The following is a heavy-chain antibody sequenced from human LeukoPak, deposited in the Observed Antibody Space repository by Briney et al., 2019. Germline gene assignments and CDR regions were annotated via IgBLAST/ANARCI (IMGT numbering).Heavy chain of an antibody. V-gene: IGHV3-23*01. CDR1: GFTFSDYA. J-gene: IGHJ5*02. CDR3: TRWSGSYYS. CDR2: ISDSGRSS. D-gene: IGHD1-26*01. Sequence: PGGSLRLSCVASGFTFSDYAMSWVRQAPGKGLEWVSGISDSGRSSYYTDSVKGRCTISRDNSKNTAYLQMASLGTEDMAVYYCTRWSGSYYSWGQGTLVTVSS.